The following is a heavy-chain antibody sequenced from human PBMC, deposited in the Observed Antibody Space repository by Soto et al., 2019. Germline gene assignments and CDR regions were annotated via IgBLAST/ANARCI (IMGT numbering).Heavy chain of an antibody. V-gene: IGHV3-30-3*01. J-gene: IGHJ4*02. CDR2: ISYDGTNK. D-gene: IGHD2-8*02. CDR3: ARDPKTTGGQHWAFNYFDS. Sequence: AGGSLRLCCAASGFSFSISPMHWVRQAPGKGPEWVALISYDGTNKFYADSVKGRFTISRDNSKSTLYLHVDSLRPEDAAVYYCARDPKTTGGQHWAFNYFDSWGQGTLVTVSS. CDR1: GFSFSISP.